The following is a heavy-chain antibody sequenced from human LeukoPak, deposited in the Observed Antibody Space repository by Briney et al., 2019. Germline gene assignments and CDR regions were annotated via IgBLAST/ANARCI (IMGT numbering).Heavy chain of an antibody. J-gene: IGHJ4*02. D-gene: IGHD3-10*01. Sequence: GRSLRLSCAASGFTFSSTAMHWVRQAPGKGLEGVAVISYDGFNKYYPESVKRRFTISRDNSKNPLFLQMNSLRAEDTAVYYCARDWHGSGSYVDYWGQGTLVTVSS. V-gene: IGHV3-30*04. CDR1: GFTFSSTA. CDR2: ISYDGFNK. CDR3: ARDWHGSGSYVDY.